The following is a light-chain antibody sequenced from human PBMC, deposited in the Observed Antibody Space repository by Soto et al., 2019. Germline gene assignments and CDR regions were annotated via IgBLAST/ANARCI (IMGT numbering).Light chain of an antibody. Sequence: EIVMTQSPATLSVSPGERATLSCRASQSLSFNLAWYQQKPGQAPRLLIYAAYTRATGIPARFSGSGSGTEFTLTISSLQSEDFAVYYCQQYYRWPQTFGQGTKVEIK. CDR3: QQYYRWPQT. CDR2: AAY. V-gene: IGKV3-15*01. CDR1: QSLSFN. J-gene: IGKJ1*01.